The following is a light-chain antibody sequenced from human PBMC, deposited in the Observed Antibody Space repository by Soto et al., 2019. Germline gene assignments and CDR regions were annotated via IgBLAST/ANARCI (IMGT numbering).Light chain of an antibody. V-gene: IGLV1-47*01. CDR3: AAWDDSLSAVV. J-gene: IGLJ2*01. CDR1: SSNIGSNY. CDR2: RNN. Sequence: QSVLTQPPSASGTPGQRVTISCSGSSSNIGSNYVYWYQQLPETAPKLLIYRNNQRPSGVPDRFSGSKSGTSASLAISGRRYEDEADYYCAAWDDSLSAVVFGGGTKLTVL.